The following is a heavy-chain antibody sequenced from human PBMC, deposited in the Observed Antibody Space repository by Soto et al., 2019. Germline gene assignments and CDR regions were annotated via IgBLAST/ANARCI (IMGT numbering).Heavy chain of an antibody. J-gene: IGHJ4*02. D-gene: IGHD2-2*01. CDR2: IHYNGRT. Sequence: PSETLSLTCSVSGVSVSDYHWTWIRLTPKKELQWIGFIHYNGRTDSSPSLKSRVTISLDMSKNHVSLKLSSVTAADTAVYYCARGEERVAMPSGYWGQGTLVTVSS. CDR1: GVSVSDYH. CDR3: ARGEERVAMPSGY. V-gene: IGHV4-59*02.